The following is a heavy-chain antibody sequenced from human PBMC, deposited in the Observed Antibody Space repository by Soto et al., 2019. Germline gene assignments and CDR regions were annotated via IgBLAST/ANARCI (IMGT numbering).Heavy chain of an antibody. CDR3: AREESNSRAVVYYYGMDV. CDR2: INSDGIST. CDR1: GFTFSSYW. D-gene: IGHD4-4*01. V-gene: IGHV3-74*01. J-gene: IGHJ6*02. Sequence: GGSLRLSCAASGFTFSSYWMHWVRQAPGKGRVWVSRINSDGISTSYADSVKGRFTITRDNAKNTLYLQMNSLRAEDTAVYYCAREESNSRAVVYYYGMDVWGQGTTVTVSS.